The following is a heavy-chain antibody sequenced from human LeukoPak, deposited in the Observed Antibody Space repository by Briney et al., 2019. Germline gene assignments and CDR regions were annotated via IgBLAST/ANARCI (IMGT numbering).Heavy chain of an antibody. Sequence: PGRSLRLSCAASGFSFSTYGMHWVRQAPGKGLEWVAAIWSGGSNKNYADSVKGRFTISRDNSKNTLYLQMNSLRTEDTAVYYCARDWAVGWGQGTLVSVSS. V-gene: IGHV3-33*01. CDR1: GFSFSTYG. J-gene: IGHJ4*02. D-gene: IGHD3-10*01. CDR2: IWSGGSNK. CDR3: ARDWAVG.